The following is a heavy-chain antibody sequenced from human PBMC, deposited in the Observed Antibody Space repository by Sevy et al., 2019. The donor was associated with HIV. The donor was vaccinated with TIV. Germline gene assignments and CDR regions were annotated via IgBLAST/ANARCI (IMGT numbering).Heavy chain of an antibody. V-gene: IGHV3-33*01. Sequence: GGSLRLSCAASGFTFSSYGMHWVRQAPGKGLEWVAVIWYDGSNKYDADSVKGRFTISRDNSKNTLYLQMNSLRAEDTAVYYCAREVLGEVVPVAIFDYWGQGTLVTVSS. CDR3: AREVLGEVVPVAIFDY. CDR2: IWYDGSNK. CDR1: GFTFSSYG. J-gene: IGHJ4*02. D-gene: IGHD2-2*01.